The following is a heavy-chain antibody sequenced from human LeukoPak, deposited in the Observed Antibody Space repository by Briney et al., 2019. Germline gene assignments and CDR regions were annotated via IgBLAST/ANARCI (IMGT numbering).Heavy chain of an antibody. CDR2: IIPILGIA. D-gene: IGHD6-19*01. CDR1: GGTFSSYA. J-gene: IGHJ5*02. V-gene: IGHV1-69*04. CDR3: ARVVGLVAGIGEFDP. Sequence: ASVKVSCKASGGTFSSYAISWVRQAPGQGLEWMGRIIPILGIANYAQKFQGRVTITADKSTSTAYMELSSLRSEDTAVYYCARVVGLVAGIGEFDPWGQGTLVTVSS.